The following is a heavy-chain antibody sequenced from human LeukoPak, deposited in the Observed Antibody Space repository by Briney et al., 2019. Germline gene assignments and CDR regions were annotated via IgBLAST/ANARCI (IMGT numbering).Heavy chain of an antibody. CDR3: ARLGSTFDI. Sequence: PSETLSLTCTVSGGSISSYYWTWIRQPPGKGLEWVGYIFYSGGSNYNPSLKSRVTISVDTSKNHFSLKLSSVTAADTAVYYCARLGSTFDIWGQGTMVTVSS. CDR1: GGSISSYY. D-gene: IGHD2-2*01. J-gene: IGHJ3*02. CDR2: IFYSGGS. V-gene: IGHV4-59*08.